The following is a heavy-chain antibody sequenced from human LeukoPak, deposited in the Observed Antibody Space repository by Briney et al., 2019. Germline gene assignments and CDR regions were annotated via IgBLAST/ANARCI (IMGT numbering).Heavy chain of an antibody. Sequence: GGSLRLSCAASGFTFSTYSMNWVRQAPGKGLEWVAVIWYDGSNKYYADSVKGRFTISRDNAKNTLYLQMNSLRAEDTAVYYCARGRNMGYCNGGSCYTPFDYWGQGTLVTVSS. D-gene: IGHD2-15*01. J-gene: IGHJ4*02. CDR2: IWYDGSNK. V-gene: IGHV3-33*08. CDR3: ARGRNMGYCNGGSCYTPFDY. CDR1: GFTFSTYS.